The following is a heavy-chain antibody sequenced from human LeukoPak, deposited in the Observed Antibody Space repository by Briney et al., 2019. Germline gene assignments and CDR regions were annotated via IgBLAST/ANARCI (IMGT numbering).Heavy chain of an antibody. V-gene: IGHV3-23*03. CDR2: IHSGDSTT. J-gene: IGHJ4*02. Sequence: AGSLRLSSAASGFTFRSHSMNWVRQAPGKGLEWISYIHSGDSTTYYADSVKGRFTIYRDNSKNTLYLQMNSLRAEDTAVYYCAKFQQRNYFDYWGQGTLVTVSS. D-gene: IGHD6-25*01. CDR1: GFTFRSHS. CDR3: AKFQQRNYFDY.